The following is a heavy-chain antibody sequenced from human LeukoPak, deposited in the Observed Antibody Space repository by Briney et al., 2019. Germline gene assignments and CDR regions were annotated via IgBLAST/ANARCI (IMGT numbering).Heavy chain of an antibody. D-gene: IGHD3-3*01. Sequence: PGGSLRLSCAASGFTFSSYAMHWVRQAPGKGLDWVAVISSDGNNKYYADSVKGRFTISRDNSRNTLYLQMNSLRAEDTAVYYCARDSITIFGVVTNYYYYGMDVWGQGTTVTVSS. CDR2: ISSDGNNK. J-gene: IGHJ6*02. CDR1: GFTFSSYA. V-gene: IGHV3-30-3*01. CDR3: ARDSITIFGVVTNYYYYGMDV.